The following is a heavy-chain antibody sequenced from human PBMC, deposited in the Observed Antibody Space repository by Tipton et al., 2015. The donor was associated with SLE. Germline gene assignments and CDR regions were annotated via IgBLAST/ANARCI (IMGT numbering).Heavy chain of an antibody. CDR2: IYYQSKWYS. D-gene: IGHD1-14*01. CDR3: ARGWLRTEFAF. Sequence: LRLSCAISGDSVATKGAAWNWIRQSPSRGLEWLGRIYYQSKWYSDFAVSVQSRITIIPDTSENHFSLQLNSVTPEDTAIYYCARGWLRTEFAFWGQGTLVTVSS. V-gene: IGHV6-1*01. J-gene: IGHJ4*02. CDR1: GDSVATKGAA.